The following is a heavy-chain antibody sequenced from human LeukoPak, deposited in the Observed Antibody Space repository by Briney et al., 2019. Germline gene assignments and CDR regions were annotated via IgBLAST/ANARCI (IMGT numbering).Heavy chain of an antibody. CDR3: AKVMYRDGYNNPLFDY. D-gene: IGHD5-24*01. CDR2: IRWNSGSI. J-gene: IGHJ4*02. Sequence: GRSLRLSRAASGFTFDDYAMHWVRQAPGKGLEWVSGIRWNSGSIGYADSVKGRFTISRDNAKNSLYLQMNSLRAEDTALYYCAKVMYRDGYNNPLFDYWGQGTLVTVSS. CDR1: GFTFDDYA. V-gene: IGHV3-9*01.